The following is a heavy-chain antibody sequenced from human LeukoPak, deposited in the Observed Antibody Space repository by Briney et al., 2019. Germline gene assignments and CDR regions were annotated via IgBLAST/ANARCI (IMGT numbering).Heavy chain of an antibody. CDR3: ASSSFSGSSDY. J-gene: IGHJ4*02. V-gene: IGHV3-20*04. CDR1: GFTFDDYG. Sequence: GGSLRLSCAASGFTFDDYGMSWVRQAPGKGLEWVSGINWNGGSTGYADSVKGRFTISRDNAKNSLYLQMNSLRAEDTAVYYCASSSFSGSSDYWGQGTLVTVSS. D-gene: IGHD1-26*01. CDR2: INWNGGST.